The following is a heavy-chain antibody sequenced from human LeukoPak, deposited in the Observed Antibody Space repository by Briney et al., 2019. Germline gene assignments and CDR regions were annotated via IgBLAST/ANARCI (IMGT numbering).Heavy chain of an antibody. CDR3: ARVHGSSTSLIWFDP. CDR2: IYYSGST. D-gene: IGHD2-2*01. V-gene: IGHV4-39*07. J-gene: IGHJ5*02. CDR1: GGSISSSSYY. Sequence: PSETPSLTCTVSGGSISSSSYYWGWIRQPPGKGLEWIGNIYYSGSTYYNPSLKSRVSISVDTSKNQFSLKLSSVTAADTAVYYCARVHGSSTSLIWFDPWGQGTLVTVSS.